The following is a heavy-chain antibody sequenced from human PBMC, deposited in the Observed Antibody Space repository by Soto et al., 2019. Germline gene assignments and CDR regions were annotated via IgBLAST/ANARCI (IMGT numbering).Heavy chain of an antibody. CDR2: KNPNSVNG. J-gene: IGHJ4*02. V-gene: IGHV1-8*02. Sequence: GASVKVSCKASGYTFNNYAVTWVRQAPGQGLEWMGWKNPNSVNGPYAKKFQGRVTMTRNTSINTAYMELNSLRSEDTAVYYCAREKVSSGYPDWGQGTLVTVSS. CDR3: AREKVSSGYPD. CDR1: GYTFNNYA. D-gene: IGHD3-22*01.